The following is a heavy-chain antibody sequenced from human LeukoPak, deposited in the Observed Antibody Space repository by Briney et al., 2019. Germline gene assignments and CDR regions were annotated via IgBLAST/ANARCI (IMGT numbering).Heavy chain of an antibody. Sequence: GGSLRLSCAASGFTFSSYSMNWVRQAPGKGLEWVSSISSSSSYIYYADSVKGRFTISRDNAKNSLYLQMNSLRAEDTAVYYCAKDVLLWFGEYPPLDDYWGQGTLVTVSS. V-gene: IGHV3-21*01. J-gene: IGHJ4*02. CDR3: AKDVLLWFGEYPPLDDY. CDR2: ISSSSSYI. D-gene: IGHD3-10*01. CDR1: GFTFSSYS.